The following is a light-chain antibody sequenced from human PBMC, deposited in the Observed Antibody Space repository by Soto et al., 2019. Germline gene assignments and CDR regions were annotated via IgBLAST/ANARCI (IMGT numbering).Light chain of an antibody. V-gene: IGLV1-44*01. CDR2: SNN. CDR1: SSNIGSNT. Sequence: QSVLTQPPSASGTPGQRVTIPCSGSSSNIGSNTVNWYQQLPGTAPKLLIYSNNQRPSGVPGRFSGSKSGTSASLAISGLQSEDEADYYCAAWDDSLNGPFYVFGTGTKVTVL. CDR3: AAWDDSLNGPFYV. J-gene: IGLJ1*01.